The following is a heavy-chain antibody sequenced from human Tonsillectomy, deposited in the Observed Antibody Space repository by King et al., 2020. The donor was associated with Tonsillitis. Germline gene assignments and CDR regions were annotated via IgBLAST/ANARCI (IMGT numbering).Heavy chain of an antibody. CDR2: INIDGTYI. Sequence: VQLVESGGGLVQPGGSLTLSCAASGLSFNTYWMHWVRQDPGKGLEWVSRINIDGTYIRYADSVRGRFIISRDNAKRTLYLQMNSLRVEDTAVYFCATEVGYSGLRFLQNWGQGTLVTVSS. V-gene: IGHV3-74*01. CDR3: ATEVGYSGLRFLQN. J-gene: IGHJ1*01. D-gene: IGHD1-26*01. CDR1: GLSFNTYW.